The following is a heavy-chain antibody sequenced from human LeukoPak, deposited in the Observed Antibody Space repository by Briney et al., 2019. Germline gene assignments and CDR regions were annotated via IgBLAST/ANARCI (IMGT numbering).Heavy chain of an antibody. D-gene: IGHD3-9*01. CDR2: INTSGST. Sequence: PSETLSLTCTVSGGSISSYYWNWIRQPAGKGLEWIERINTSGSTIYNPSLKSRVTMSIDTSKNQFSLKLRSVTAADTAVYYCARGDIGYNWFDPWGQGTLVTVSS. V-gene: IGHV4-4*07. CDR3: ARGDIGYNWFDP. CDR1: GGSISSYY. J-gene: IGHJ5*02.